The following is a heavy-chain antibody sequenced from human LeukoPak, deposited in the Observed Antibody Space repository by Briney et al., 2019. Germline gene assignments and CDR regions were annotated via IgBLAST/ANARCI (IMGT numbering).Heavy chain of an antibody. J-gene: IGHJ4*02. CDR3: AKEPTAEQWLAPLDY. Sequence: GRSLRLSCAASGSTFDDYAMHWVRQAPGKGLEWVSGISWNSGSIGYADSVKGRFTISRDNAKNSLYLQMNSLRAEDTALYYCAKEPTAEQWLAPLDYWGQGTLVTVSS. CDR2: ISWNSGSI. CDR1: GSTFDDYA. V-gene: IGHV3-9*01. D-gene: IGHD6-19*01.